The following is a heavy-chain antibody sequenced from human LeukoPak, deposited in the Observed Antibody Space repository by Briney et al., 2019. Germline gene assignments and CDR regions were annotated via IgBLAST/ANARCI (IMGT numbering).Heavy chain of an antibody. CDR3: ARGYCSSTSCYGGNGMDV. CDR1: GYSFTSYG. CDR2: IIPIFGTA. J-gene: IGHJ6*02. Sequence: SVKVSSKASGYSFTSYGMNWVRQAPGQGLEWMGGIIPIFGTANYAQKFQGRVTITADESTSTAYMELSSLRSEDTAVYYCARGYCSSTSCYGGNGMDVWGQGTTVTVSS. D-gene: IGHD2-2*01. V-gene: IGHV1-69*13.